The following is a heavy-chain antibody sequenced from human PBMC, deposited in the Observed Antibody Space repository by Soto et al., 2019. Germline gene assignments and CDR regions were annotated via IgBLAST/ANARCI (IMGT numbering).Heavy chain of an antibody. J-gene: IGHJ5*02. CDR3: ARSPDGRGGSCYSWNWFDP. CDR2: INAGNGNT. D-gene: IGHD2-15*01. V-gene: IGHV1-3*01. Sequence: ASVKVSCKASGYTFTSYAMHWVRQAPGQRLEWMGWINAGNGNTKYSQKFQGRVTITRDTSASTAYMELSSLRSEDTAVYYCARSPDGRGGSCYSWNWFDPWGQGTLVPVAS. CDR1: GYTFTSYA.